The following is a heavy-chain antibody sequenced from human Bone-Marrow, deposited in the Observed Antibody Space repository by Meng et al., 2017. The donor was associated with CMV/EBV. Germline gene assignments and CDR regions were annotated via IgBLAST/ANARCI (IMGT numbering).Heavy chain of an antibody. CDR1: YA. CDR3: ARVWYSSSRGAGLYYYYGMDV. J-gene: IGHJ6*02. Sequence: YAISWVRQAPGQGLEWMGGIIPIFGTANYAQKFQGRVTITTDESTSTAYMELSSLRSEDTAVYYCARVWYSSSRGAGLYYYYGMDVWGQGTTVTVSS. D-gene: IGHD6-6*01. CDR2: IIPIFGTA. V-gene: IGHV1-69*05.